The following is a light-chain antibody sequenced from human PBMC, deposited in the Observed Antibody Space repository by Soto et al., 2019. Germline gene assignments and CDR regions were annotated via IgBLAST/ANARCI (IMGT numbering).Light chain of an antibody. Sequence: QSALTQPRSVSGSPGQSVTISCTGTTSDVGGYEYVSWYQQYRGKAPQLLIHHVVQPPSGVPGRFSGSKSGTTDSLIISGLQAEDEDDYCCCSYADGQTLAFGGGTKLTVL. CDR3: CSYADGQTLA. V-gene: IGLV2-11*01. J-gene: IGLJ2*01. CDR2: HVV. CDR1: TSDVGGYEY.